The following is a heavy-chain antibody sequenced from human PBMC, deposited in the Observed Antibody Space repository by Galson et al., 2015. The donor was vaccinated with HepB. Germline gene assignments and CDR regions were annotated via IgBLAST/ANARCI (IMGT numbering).Heavy chain of an antibody. V-gene: IGHV1-3*01. CDR1: GYTFTNYA. CDR3: ATVSRYDSSGYYPW. Sequence: SVKVSCKASGYTFTNYAMHWVRQAPGQRLEWMGWINAGNGNTKYSQKFRGRVTITRDTSASTAYMELSSLRSEDTAVYCCATVSRYDSSGYYPWWGQGTLVTVSS. J-gene: IGHJ4*02. CDR2: INAGNGNT. D-gene: IGHD3-22*01.